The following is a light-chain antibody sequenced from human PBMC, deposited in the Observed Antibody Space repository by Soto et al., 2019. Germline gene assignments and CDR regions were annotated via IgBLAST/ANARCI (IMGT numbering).Light chain of an antibody. CDR1: QSVSSY. CDR2: AAS. J-gene: IGKJ1*01. V-gene: IGKV3-11*01. CDR3: QQRSNWPWT. Sequence: EIVVTQSPATLSLSPGERATLSCRASQSVSSYLAWYQQKPGQAPRLLIYAASNRATGIPARFSGSGSGTDFTLTISSLEPEDFAVYYCQQRSNWPWTFGQGPKVEIK.